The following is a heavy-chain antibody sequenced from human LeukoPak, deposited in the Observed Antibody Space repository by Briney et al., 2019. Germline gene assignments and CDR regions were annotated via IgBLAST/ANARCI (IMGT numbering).Heavy chain of an antibody. D-gene: IGHD4-17*01. CDR3: ASYDYGPHHDACDI. J-gene: IGHJ3*02. CDR1: GGSISSYY. V-gene: IGHV4-4*07. CDR2: IYSSGST. Sequence: PSETLSLTCTVSGGSISSYYWSWIRQPAGKGVEWIGRIYSSGSTNYNPSLKSRVTISVDTSKNQFSLKLSSVTAADTAVYYCASYDYGPHHDACDIWGQGTMVTVSS.